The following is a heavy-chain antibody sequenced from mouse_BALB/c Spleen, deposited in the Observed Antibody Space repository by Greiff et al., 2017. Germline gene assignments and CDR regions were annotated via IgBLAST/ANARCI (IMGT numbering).Heavy chain of an antibody. CDR1: GFNIKDTY. J-gene: IGHJ2*01. Sequence: EVKLMESGAELVKPGASVKLSCTASGFNIKDTYMHWVKQRPEQGLEWIGRIDPANGNTKYDPKFQGKATITADTSSNTAYLQLSSLTSEDTAVYYCASTGTYFDDWGQGTTLTVSS. CDR2: IDPANGNT. CDR3: ASTGTYFDD. V-gene: IGHV14-3*02. D-gene: IGHD4-1*02.